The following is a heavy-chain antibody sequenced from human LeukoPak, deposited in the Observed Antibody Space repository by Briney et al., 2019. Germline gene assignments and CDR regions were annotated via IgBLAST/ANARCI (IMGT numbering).Heavy chain of an antibody. CDR3: AKLTVPSSPDLSY. CDR1: GFTFEDYA. CDR2: ITWNSGDI. D-gene: IGHD4-17*01. V-gene: IGHV3-9*01. Sequence: TGRSLRLSCAASGFTFEDYAMHWVRQAPGKGLEWVSGITWNSGDIGYADSVKGRFTISRDNSKNSLYLRMNSLRPEDTALYYCAKLTVPSSPDLSYWGHGTQVTVSS. J-gene: IGHJ4*01.